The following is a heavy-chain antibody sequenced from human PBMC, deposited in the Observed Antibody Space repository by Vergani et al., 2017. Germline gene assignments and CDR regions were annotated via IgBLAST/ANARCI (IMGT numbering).Heavy chain of an antibody. D-gene: IGHD3-9*01. CDR2: IYYSGSP. Sequence: QVQLQESGPGLVKPSETLSLTYTVSGGSISSYYWSWIRQPPGKGLEWIGYIYYSGSPNYNPSLKSRVTISVDTSKNQFSLKLSSVTAADTAVYYCARGDYDILTGYYNPYYGMDVWGQGTTVTVSS. J-gene: IGHJ6*02. CDR1: GGSISSYY. CDR3: ARGDYDILTGYYNPYYGMDV. V-gene: IGHV4-59*01.